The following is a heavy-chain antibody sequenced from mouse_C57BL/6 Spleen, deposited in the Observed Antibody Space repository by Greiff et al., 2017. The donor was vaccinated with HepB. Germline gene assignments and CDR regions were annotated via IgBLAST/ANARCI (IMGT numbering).Heavy chain of an antibody. V-gene: IGHV1-52*01. J-gene: IGHJ1*03. D-gene: IGHD1-1*01. CDR2: IDPSDSET. CDR1: GYTFTSYW. CDR3: ARGIYYGSSYVGYFDV. Sequence: QVQLQQPGAELVRPGSSVKLSCKASGYTFTSYWMHWVKQRPIQGLEWIGNIDPSDSETHYNQKFKDKATLTVDKSSSTAYMQLSSLTSEDSSVYYCARGIYYGSSYVGYFDVWGTGTTVTVSS.